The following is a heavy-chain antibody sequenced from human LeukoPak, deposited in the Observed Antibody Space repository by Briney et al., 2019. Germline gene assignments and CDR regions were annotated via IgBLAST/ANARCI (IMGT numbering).Heavy chain of an antibody. CDR2: INPKSGDT. D-gene: IGHD2-21*02. Sequence: ASVKVSCKASGYSFTDYYMHWIRQAPGQGLEWMGWINPKSGDTNYAQNFQGRATMTRDTSISTTYMELSRLRSDDTAVYYCARASDRDYWGQGTLVTVSS. CDR1: GYSFTDYY. J-gene: IGHJ4*02. V-gene: IGHV1-2*02. CDR3: ARASDRDY.